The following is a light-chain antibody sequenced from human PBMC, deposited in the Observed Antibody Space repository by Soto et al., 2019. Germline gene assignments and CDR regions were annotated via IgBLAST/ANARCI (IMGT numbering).Light chain of an antibody. J-gene: IGLJ3*02. CDR2: NND. Sequence: QSVLTQPPSASGTPGQRVTMSCSGSGSNIGPNYVYWFQQFPGTAPNLLIYNNDQRPSGVPDRLSGSKSGTSASMDISGLRSEDEADYYCAAWDDSLSGRVFGGGTQLTVL. CDR1: GSNIGPNY. CDR3: AAWDDSLSGRV. V-gene: IGLV1-47*02.